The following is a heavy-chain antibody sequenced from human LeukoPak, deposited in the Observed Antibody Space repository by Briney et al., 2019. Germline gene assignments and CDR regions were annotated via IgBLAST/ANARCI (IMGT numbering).Heavy chain of an antibody. V-gene: IGHV4-34*01. Sequence: SETLSLTCAVYGGSFSGYYWSWIRQPPGKGLEWIGEINHSGSTNYNPSLKSRVTISVDTSKNQFSLKLSSVTAADTAVYYCASTSRYSYGRYYYGMGVWGQGTTVTVSS. D-gene: IGHD5-18*01. J-gene: IGHJ6*02. CDR2: INHSGST. CDR3: ASTSRYSYGRYYYGMGV. CDR1: GGSFSGYY.